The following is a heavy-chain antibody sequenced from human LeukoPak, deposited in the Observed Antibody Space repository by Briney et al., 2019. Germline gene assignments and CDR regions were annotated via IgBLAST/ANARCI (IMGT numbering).Heavy chain of an antibody. V-gene: IGHV3-30*02. CDR1: GFTFSSYG. CDR3: VKEPYYYDSTNYHEDY. Sequence: LPGGSLRLSCAASGFTFSSYGMHWVRQAPGKGLEWVALVRYDGSNKYYAESVKGRFTISRDNSKNTLYLQMNSLRAEDTAVYYCVKEPYYYDSTNYHEDYWGQGTLVTVSS. D-gene: IGHD3-22*01. CDR2: VRYDGSNK. J-gene: IGHJ4*02.